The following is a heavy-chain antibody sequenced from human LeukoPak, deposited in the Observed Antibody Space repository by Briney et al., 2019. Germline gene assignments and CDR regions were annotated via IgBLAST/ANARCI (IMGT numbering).Heavy chain of an antibody. J-gene: IGHJ4*02. CDR3: ARHIRVAAGGRLSFFDY. CDR1: SGSIGSDALY. CDR2: VHYTRSYSGTT. D-gene: IGHD6-13*01. Sequence: SETLSLTCTVSSGSIGSDALYWGWIRQSPGKGLEWIGSVHYTRSYSGTTYYNPSLESRVTVSTDRSKTLCSLKLTSVTAADTAVYYCARHIRVAAGGRLSFFDYWGQGTLVTVSS. V-gene: IGHV4-39*01.